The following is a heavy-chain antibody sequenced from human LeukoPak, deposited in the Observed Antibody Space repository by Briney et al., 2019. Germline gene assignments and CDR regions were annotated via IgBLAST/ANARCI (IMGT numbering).Heavy chain of an antibody. Sequence: PSETLSLTCSVSGGSISSSSYYWNWIRQPPGKGLEWVGSIYYSGTTYYNSSLKSRVTISEDTSENRFSLMLTSVTAADTAVYYCARQVSDYFYYYIDVWGEGTTVIVSS. J-gene: IGHJ6*03. CDR1: GGSISSSSYY. CDR2: IYYSGTT. V-gene: IGHV4-39*01. CDR3: ARQVSDYFYYYIDV.